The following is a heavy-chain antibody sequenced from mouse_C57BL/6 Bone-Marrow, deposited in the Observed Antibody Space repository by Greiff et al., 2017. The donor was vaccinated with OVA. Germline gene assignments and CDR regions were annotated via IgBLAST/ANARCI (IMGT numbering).Heavy chain of an antibody. D-gene: IGHD1-1*01. CDR3: ARDGYYYGSPWFAY. CDR2: IDPNRGGT. J-gene: IGHJ3*01. V-gene: IGHV1-72*01. CDR1: GYTFTSSW. Sequence: QVQLQQPGAELVKPGASVKLSCKASGYTFTSSWMHWVKQRPGRGLAWIGRIDPNRGGTKYNEKFKSKATLTVDKPSSTAYMQLSSLQYEDSAVYYCARDGYYYGSPWFAYWGQGTLVTVSA.